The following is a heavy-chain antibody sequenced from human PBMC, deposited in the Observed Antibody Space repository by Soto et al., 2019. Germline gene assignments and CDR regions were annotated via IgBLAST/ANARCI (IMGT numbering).Heavy chain of an antibody. CDR1: GSRFSNYV. Sequence: ASVKVSCKVSGSRFSNYVISWVRQAPGHGLEWLGRIIPIFNSTKYAQKFQGRVTITRDTSASTAYMELSSLRSEDTAVYYCARGILAARLPFMDYWGQGTLVTVSS. J-gene: IGHJ4*02. V-gene: IGHV1-69*05. CDR2: IIPIFNST. D-gene: IGHD6-6*01. CDR3: ARGILAARLPFMDY.